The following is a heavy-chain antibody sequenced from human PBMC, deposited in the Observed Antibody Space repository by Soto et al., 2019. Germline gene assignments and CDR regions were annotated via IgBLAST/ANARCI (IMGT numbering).Heavy chain of an antibody. V-gene: IGHV3-72*01. CDR2: TRNKGNSYTT. CDR1: GFTSSDHD. CDR3: ARAGFAHGSDV. Sequence: PGGSLRLSCAASGFTSSDHDLDWVRQAPGKGLEWVGRTRNKGNSYTTQYAASVKGRFTISRDDSRNSLYLQMNSLKTDDTAVYYCARAGFAHGSDVWGQGTTVTVSS. J-gene: IGHJ6*02. D-gene: IGHD3-3*01.